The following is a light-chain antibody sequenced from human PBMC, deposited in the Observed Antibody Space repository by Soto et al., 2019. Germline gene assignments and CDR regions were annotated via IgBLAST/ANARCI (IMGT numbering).Light chain of an antibody. V-gene: IGLV2-8*01. Sequence: QSVLTQPPSASGSPGQSVAISCTGTSRDVGGSNYVSWYQRYPGKAPKLMIFEVNKRPSGVPNRFSGSKSGNTASLTVSGLQAEDEADYYCSSFAGINNPLVFGGGTKLTVL. CDR3: SSFAGINNPLV. CDR2: EVN. J-gene: IGLJ2*01. CDR1: SRDVGGSNY.